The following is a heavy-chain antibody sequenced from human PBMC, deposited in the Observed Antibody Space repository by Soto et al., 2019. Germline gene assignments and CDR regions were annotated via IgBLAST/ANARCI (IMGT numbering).Heavy chain of an antibody. CDR1: GGSVSSNSYS. Sequence: PSETLSLTCAVCGGSVSSNSYSGGWVRQSPGKGLEWIGNLYSNDNTHYNPSLLSRVTISVDTSKNQFSLKLSSVTAADTAVYYCARHPDYGDYVFAFDIWGQGTMVTVSS. CDR2: LYSNDNT. CDR3: ARHPDYGDYVFAFDI. J-gene: IGHJ3*02. V-gene: IGHV4-39*07. D-gene: IGHD4-17*01.